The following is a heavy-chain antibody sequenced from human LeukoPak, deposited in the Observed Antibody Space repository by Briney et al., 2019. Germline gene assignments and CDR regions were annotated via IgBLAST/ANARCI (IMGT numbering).Heavy chain of an antibody. CDR1: GGSISSSSYY. J-gene: IGHJ4*02. D-gene: IGHD3-22*01. Sequence: PSETLSLTCTVSGGSISSSSYYWGWIRQPPGKGLEWIGSIYYSGSTYYNPSLKSRLTISVDTSNNQFSLRLSSVTAADTAVYYCAKFWPLLRLGEYYFDYWGQGTLVTVSS. CDR3: AKFWPLLRLGEYYFDY. V-gene: IGHV4-39*07. CDR2: IYYSGST.